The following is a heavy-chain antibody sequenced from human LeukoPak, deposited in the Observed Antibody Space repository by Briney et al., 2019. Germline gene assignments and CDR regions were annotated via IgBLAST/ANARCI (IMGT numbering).Heavy chain of an antibody. V-gene: IGHV3-74*01. CDR3: IRDFRSADL. J-gene: IGHJ5*02. CDR1: GFPFSSYW. CDR2: IYVDGRTT. Sequence: GGSLRLSCVASGFPFSSYWMTWVRQPPGKGLVWVSRIYVDGRTTNYADSVKGRFTISRDNAKNTVYLEMNSLSVEDTATYYCIRDFRSADLWGQGTLVTVTS.